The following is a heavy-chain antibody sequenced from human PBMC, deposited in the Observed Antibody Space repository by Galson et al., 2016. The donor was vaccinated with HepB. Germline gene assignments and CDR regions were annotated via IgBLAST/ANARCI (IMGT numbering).Heavy chain of an antibody. Sequence: ETLSLTCTVSDGSISSSSFSWGWIRQPPGKGLESIAAVYRGKTYYNPSLESRVTISVGMSTDLLSLKLSSVTAADTAVYYCARHHDPQSESYYYDYYGMDVWGQGTTVTVSS. V-gene: IGHV4-39*01. D-gene: IGHD1-1*01. CDR1: DGSISSSSFS. CDR3: ARHHDPQSESYYYDYYGMDV. CDR2: VYRGKT. J-gene: IGHJ6*02.